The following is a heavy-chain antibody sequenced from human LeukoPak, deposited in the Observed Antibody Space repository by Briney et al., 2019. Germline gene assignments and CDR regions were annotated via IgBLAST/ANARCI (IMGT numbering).Heavy chain of an antibody. CDR3: ARGYCSSTSCYPYYYYGMDV. V-gene: IGHV1-69*06. J-gene: IGHJ6*04. CDR1: GATFSSCA. Sequence: ASVKVSCKASGATFSSCAISWVRQAPGQGLEWMGGIIPIFGTANYAQKFQGRVTITADKSTSTAYMELSSLRSEDTAVYYCARGYCSSTSCYPYYYYGMDVWGKGTTVTVSS. D-gene: IGHD2-2*01. CDR2: IIPIFGTA.